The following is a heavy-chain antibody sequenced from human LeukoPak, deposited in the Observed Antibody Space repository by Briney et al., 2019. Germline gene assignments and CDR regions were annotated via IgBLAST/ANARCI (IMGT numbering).Heavy chain of an antibody. CDR1: GYTFTSYG. CDR3: ARRTSLDYYYYMDV. Sequence: ASVKVSCKASGYTFTSYGISWVRQAPGQGLEWMGWISAYNGNTNYAQKLQGRVTMTTDTSTSTAYMELRSLRSDDTAVYYCARRTSLDYYYYMDVWGKGTTVTISS. CDR2: ISAYNGNT. V-gene: IGHV1-18*01. D-gene: IGHD2-2*01. J-gene: IGHJ6*03.